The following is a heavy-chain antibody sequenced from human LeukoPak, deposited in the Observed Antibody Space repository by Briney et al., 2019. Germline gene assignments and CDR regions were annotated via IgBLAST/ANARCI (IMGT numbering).Heavy chain of an antibody. CDR2: ISGSGGST. D-gene: IGHD6-19*01. J-gene: IGHJ4*02. CDR1: GFTFSSYA. V-gene: IGHV3-23*01. Sequence: GGSLRLSCAASGFTFSSYAMSWVRQAPGKGLEWVSAISGSGGSTYYADSVKGRFTISRDNSKNTLYLQMNSLRAEDTAVYYCATGGMVAVASHFDYWGQGTLVTVSS. CDR3: ATGGMVAVASHFDY.